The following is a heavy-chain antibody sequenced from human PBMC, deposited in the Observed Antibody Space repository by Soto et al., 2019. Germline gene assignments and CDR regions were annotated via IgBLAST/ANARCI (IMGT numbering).Heavy chain of an antibody. CDR2: ISAHNGDT. Sequence: GASVKVSCKASGYNFTRFGISWVRQAPGQGLEWMGWISAHNGDTNYVQKFQGRVTMTTDTSTRTTYMELRSLRYDDTAVYYCARRYIVGPAMLYGMDGWGQRTTVTVSS. CDR3: ARRYIVGPAMLYGMDG. J-gene: IGHJ6*02. D-gene: IGHD1-26*01. V-gene: IGHV1-18*01. CDR1: GYNFTRFG.